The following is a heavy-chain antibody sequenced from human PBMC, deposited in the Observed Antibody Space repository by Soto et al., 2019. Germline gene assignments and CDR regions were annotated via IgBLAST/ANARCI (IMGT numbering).Heavy chain of an antibody. CDR1: GFTFSSYG. Sequence: SLRLSCAASGFTFSSYGMHWVRQAPGKGLEWVAVISYDGSNKYYADSVKGRFTISRDNSKNTLYLQMNSLRAEDTAVYYCAKADYYDSSGYCTYWGQGTLVTVSS. J-gene: IGHJ4*02. CDR2: ISYDGSNK. D-gene: IGHD3-22*01. CDR3: AKADYYDSSGYCTY. V-gene: IGHV3-30*18.